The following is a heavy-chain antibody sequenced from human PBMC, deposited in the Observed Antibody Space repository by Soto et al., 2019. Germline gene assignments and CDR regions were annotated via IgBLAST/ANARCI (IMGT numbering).Heavy chain of an antibody. D-gene: IGHD2-8*02. Sequence: GGSLRLSCAASGFTFSTFSFNWVRQAPGKGLEWVSHINAGSGAKVYADSVKGRFTISRDNGKNSVYLQMAGLRADDTALYFCATTQRDLSTGWHNFDYWGQGALVTVSS. CDR1: GFTFSTFS. J-gene: IGHJ4*02. CDR3: ATTQRDLSTGWHNFDY. V-gene: IGHV3-48*01. CDR2: INAGSGAK.